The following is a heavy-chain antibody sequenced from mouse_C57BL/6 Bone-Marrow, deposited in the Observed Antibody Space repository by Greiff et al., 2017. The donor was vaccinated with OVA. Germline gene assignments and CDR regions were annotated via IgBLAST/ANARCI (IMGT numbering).Heavy chain of an antibody. CDR3: ARDYGNYRGFAY. Sequence: QVQLKESGAELAKPGASVKLSCKASGYTFTSYWMHWVKQRPGRGLEWIGYITPSSGYTKYNQKFKDKATLTADKSSSTAYMQLSSLTYEDSAVYYCARDYGNYRGFAYWGQGTLVTVSA. CDR1: GYTFTSYW. J-gene: IGHJ3*01. CDR2: ITPSSGYT. V-gene: IGHV1-7*01. D-gene: IGHD2-1*01.